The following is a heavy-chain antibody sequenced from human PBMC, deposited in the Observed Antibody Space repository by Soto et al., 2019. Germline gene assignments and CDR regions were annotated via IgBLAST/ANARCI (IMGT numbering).Heavy chain of an antibody. CDR3: ATNGDYYDRSGPKYFPH. D-gene: IGHD3-22*01. J-gene: IGHJ1*01. V-gene: IGHV4-59*12. CDR1: DGSISSFF. Sequence: SETLSLTCTVSDGSISSFFWTWIRQSPGKGLQWLGYVHYSGNTNYNPSLKSRVTMSVDTSKNQFSLRLTSVTAADTAVYYCATNGDYYDRSGPKYFPHWGQGTLVTVSS. CDR2: VHYSGNT.